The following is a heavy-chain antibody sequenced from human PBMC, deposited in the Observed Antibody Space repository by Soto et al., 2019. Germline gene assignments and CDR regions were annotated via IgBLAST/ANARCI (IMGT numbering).Heavy chain of an antibody. V-gene: IGHV3-23*01. CDR3: ARDGETTVTTIDNYFDY. CDR2: ISGSGGST. Sequence: GGSLRLSCAASGFTFSSYAMSWVRQAPGKGLEWVSAISGSGGSTYYADSVKGRFTISRDNSKNTLYLQMNSLRAEDTAVYYCARDGETTVTTIDNYFDYWGQGTLVTVSS. D-gene: IGHD4-17*01. CDR1: GFTFSSYA. J-gene: IGHJ4*02.